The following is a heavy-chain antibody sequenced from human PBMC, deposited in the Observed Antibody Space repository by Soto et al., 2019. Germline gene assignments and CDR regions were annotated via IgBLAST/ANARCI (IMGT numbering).Heavy chain of an antibody. V-gene: IGHV3-43*01. D-gene: IGHD1-20*01. CDR2: ISWDGGST. CDR3: EKGYEYYYYGMDV. J-gene: IGHJ6*02. Sequence: GGSLRLSCAASGFTFDDYTMHWVRQAPGKGLEWVSLISWDGGSTYYADSVKGRFTISRDNSKNSLYLQMNSLRTEDTALYYCEKGYEYYYYGMDVWGQGTTVTVSS. CDR1: GFTFDDYT.